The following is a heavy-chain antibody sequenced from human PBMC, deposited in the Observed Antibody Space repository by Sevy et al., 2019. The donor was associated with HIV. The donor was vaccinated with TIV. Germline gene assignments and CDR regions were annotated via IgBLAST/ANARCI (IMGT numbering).Heavy chain of an antibody. CDR2: INPNSGGT. CDR3: AREERGYCSGGSCYPASK. CDR1: GYTFTGYY. V-gene: IGHV1-2*02. J-gene: IGHJ4*02. D-gene: IGHD2-15*01. Sequence: ASVKVSCKASGYTFTGYYMHWARQAPGQGLEWMGWINPNSGGTNYAQKFQGRVTMTRDTSISTAYMELSRLRSDDTAVYYCAREERGYCSGGSCYPASKWGQGTLVTVSS.